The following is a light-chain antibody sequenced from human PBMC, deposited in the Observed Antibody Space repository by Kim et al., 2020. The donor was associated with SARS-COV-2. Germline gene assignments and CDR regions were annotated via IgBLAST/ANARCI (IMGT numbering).Light chain of an antibody. J-gene: IGKJ1*01. CDR2: SGS. CDR3: QKYDTAPRT. V-gene: IGKV1-27*01. Sequence: DIQMTQSPSSLSASVGDRVTITCWASQGIDKYLAWYQQKPGEPPNLLIHSGSTLQSGVPSRFRGSGSGTEFTLTINSLQPEDVATYYCQKYDTAPRTFGQGTKVDIK. CDR1: QGIDKY.